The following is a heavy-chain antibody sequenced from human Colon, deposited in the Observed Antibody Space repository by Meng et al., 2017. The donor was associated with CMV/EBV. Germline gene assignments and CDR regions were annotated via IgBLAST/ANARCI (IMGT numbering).Heavy chain of an antibody. CDR3: ARDKIGGYAYGYLDF. CDR2: ISSSSSYI. CDR1: GFTFSSYS. Sequence: GGSLRLSCAASGFTFSSYSMNWVRQAPGKGLEWVSSISSSSSYIYYADSVKGRFTVSRDNSKDTLYLQLNSLRAEDTAVYYCARDKIGGYAYGYLDFWGQGTPVTVSS. J-gene: IGHJ4*02. V-gene: IGHV3-21*01. D-gene: IGHD5-18*01.